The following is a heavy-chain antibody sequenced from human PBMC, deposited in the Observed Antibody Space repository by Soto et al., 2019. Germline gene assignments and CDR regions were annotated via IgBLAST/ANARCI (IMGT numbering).Heavy chain of an antibody. D-gene: IGHD6-6*01. V-gene: IGHV1-2*04. Sequence: QVQLVQSGAEVKKPGASVKVSCKASGYTFTGYYMHWVRQAPGQGLEWMGWINPNSGGTNYAQKFQGWVTMTRDTSISTAYMELSRLRSDDTAVYYCAREGSSSTKEDYYYYGMDVWGQGTTVTVSS. CDR1: GYTFTGYY. CDR3: AREGSSSTKEDYYYYGMDV. CDR2: INPNSGGT. J-gene: IGHJ6*02.